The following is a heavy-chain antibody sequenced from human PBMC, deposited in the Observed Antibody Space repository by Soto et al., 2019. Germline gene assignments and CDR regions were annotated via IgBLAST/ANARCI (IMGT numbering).Heavy chain of an antibody. J-gene: IGHJ6*02. CDR1: GYTFTSYG. CDR2: ISAYNGNT. CDR3: ARQYSSSHYYTTVWTS. D-gene: IGHD6-6*01. Sequence: ASVKVSCKASGYTFTSYGISWVRQAPGQGLEWMGWISAYNGNTNYAQKLQGRVTMTTDTSTSTAYMELRSLRSDDTAVYYCARQYSSSHYYTTVWTSGAKGPRSPSP. V-gene: IGHV1-18*01.